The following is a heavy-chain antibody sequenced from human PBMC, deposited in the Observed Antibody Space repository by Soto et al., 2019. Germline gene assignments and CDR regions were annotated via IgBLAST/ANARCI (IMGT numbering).Heavy chain of an antibody. V-gene: IGHV4-59*08. D-gene: IGHD3-3*01. Sequence: QVQLQESGPGLLKPSETLSLTCTVSGGSISSYYWSWIRQPPGKGLEWIGYIYYSGSTNYNPSLNNRFIISVDTSKNQLSLKLSSVTAANTAVYYCARGITICGVVFWYYYYYMVVWGKGTPGTVSS. CDR2: IYYSGST. CDR1: GGSISSYY. CDR3: ARGITICGVVFWYYYYYMVV. J-gene: IGHJ6*03.